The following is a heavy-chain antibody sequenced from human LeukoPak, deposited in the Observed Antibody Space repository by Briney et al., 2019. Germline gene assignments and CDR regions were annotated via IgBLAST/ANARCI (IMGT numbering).Heavy chain of an antibody. D-gene: IGHD6-19*01. Sequence: SETLSLTCTVSGGSIRTYYWSWIRQPPGKGLEWIGHIYYSGSTNYNPSLKSRVTISVDTSKNQFSLKLSSVTAADTAVYYCARAIAVGLWYFDLWGRGTLVTVSS. J-gene: IGHJ2*01. CDR3: ARAIAVGLWYFDL. V-gene: IGHV4-59*12. CDR2: IYYSGST. CDR1: GGSIRTYY.